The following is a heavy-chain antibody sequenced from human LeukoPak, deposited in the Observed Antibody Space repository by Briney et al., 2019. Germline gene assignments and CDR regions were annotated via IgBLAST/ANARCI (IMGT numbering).Heavy chain of an antibody. CDR2: ISSSGSTT. Sequence: GGSLRLSCAASGFTFSSYEMNWVRQAPGKGLEWVSYISSSGSTTYYADSVKGRFTISRDNSKNTLYLQMNSLRAEDTAVYYCARGGGSSRGPYYYYMDVWGKGTTVTVSS. D-gene: IGHD1-26*01. V-gene: IGHV3-48*03. CDR3: ARGGGSSRGPYYYYMDV. CDR1: GFTFSSYE. J-gene: IGHJ6*03.